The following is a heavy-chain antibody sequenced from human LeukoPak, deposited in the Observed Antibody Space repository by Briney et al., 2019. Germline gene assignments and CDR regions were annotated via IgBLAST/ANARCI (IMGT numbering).Heavy chain of an antibody. V-gene: IGHV3-30*04. Sequence: GGSLRLSCVASEFTFSTYALHWVRQAPGKGLECVAVISYDGRKTHYAGSVQGRFTISRDNSKNTLYLQMSTLRIEDTAMYYCATDRARWFGETLDYWGQGTLVTVSS. CDR1: EFTFSTYA. CDR3: ATDRARWFGETLDY. CDR2: ISYDGRKT. J-gene: IGHJ4*02. D-gene: IGHD3-10*01.